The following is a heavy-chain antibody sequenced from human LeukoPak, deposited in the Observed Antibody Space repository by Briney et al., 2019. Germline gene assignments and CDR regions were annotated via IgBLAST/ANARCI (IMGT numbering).Heavy chain of an antibody. CDR2: ISAYNGNT. J-gene: IGHJ4*02. CDR3: AREQKSIGSYFNY. D-gene: IGHD1-26*01. CDR1: GYTFTSYG. V-gene: IGHV1-18*01. Sequence: ASVKVSCKASGYTFTSYGISWARQAPGQGLEWMGWISAYNGNTNYEQKVQGRVTLTTDTSTSTAYMELRSLRSDDTAVYYCAREQKSIGSYFNYWGQGTLVTVSS.